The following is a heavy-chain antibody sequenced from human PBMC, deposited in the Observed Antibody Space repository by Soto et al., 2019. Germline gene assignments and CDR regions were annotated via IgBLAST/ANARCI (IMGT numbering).Heavy chain of an antibody. J-gene: IGHJ5*02. CDR1: GFSFSSYA. CDR2: ISGSFGST. Sequence: GGSLRLSCVASGFSFSSYAMNWVRQAPGKGLEWVSTISGSFGSTYYADSVQGRFTVSRDNSKNTLYLQMNSLRAEDTAVYYCAKGEMATIRNSFDPWGQGTLVTVSS. V-gene: IGHV3-23*01. D-gene: IGHD5-12*01. CDR3: AKGEMATIRNSFDP.